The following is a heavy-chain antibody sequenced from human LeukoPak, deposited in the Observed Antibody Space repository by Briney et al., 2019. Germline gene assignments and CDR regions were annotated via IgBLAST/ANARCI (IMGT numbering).Heavy chain of an antibody. D-gene: IGHD5-18*01. CDR2: IYYSGST. V-gene: IGHV4-59*01. CDR3: ARGGYSYGPSDY. Sequence: PSETVSLTCTVSGGSISSYYRNWIRQPPGKGLEWIGYIYYSGSTNYNPSLKSRVTISVDTSKNQFSLKLSSVTAADTAVYYCARGGYSYGPSDYWGQGTLVTVPS. J-gene: IGHJ4*02. CDR1: GGSISSYY.